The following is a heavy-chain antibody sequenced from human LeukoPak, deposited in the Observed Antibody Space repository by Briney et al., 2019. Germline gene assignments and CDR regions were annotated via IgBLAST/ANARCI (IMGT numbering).Heavy chain of an antibody. CDR1: GFTFTVYY. D-gene: IGHD3/OR15-3a*01. CDR2: IDANSGGT. Sequence: GASVKVSCKPSGFTFTVYYFHWMRQAPGQGLEWMGSIDANSGGTEYAQKFQGRVTMTRDTSLSTAYMEVTSLTSDDTAVYYCARDLFWTGYYYFDFWGQGTLVTVSS. CDR3: ARDLFWTGYYYFDF. V-gene: IGHV1-2*02. J-gene: IGHJ4*02.